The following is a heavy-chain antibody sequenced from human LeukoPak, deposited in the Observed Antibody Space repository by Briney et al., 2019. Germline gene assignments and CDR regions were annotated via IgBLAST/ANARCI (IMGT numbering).Heavy chain of an antibody. J-gene: IGHJ4*02. CDR1: GGSVSSYY. CDR3: ARQRYEMASFDY. D-gene: IGHD5-24*01. CDR2: IYSSGST. Sequence: SETLSLTCTVSGGSVSSYYWSWIRQPPGKGLEWIGSIYSSGSTNYNPSLRSRVTISLATSKNQFFLKLSSVTAADTAVYYCARQRYEMASFDYWGQGTLVTVSS. V-gene: IGHV4-59*02.